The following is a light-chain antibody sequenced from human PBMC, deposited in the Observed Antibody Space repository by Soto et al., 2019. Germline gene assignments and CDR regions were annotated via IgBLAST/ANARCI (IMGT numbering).Light chain of an antibody. Sequence: DIQMTQSPSSLSASVGDRVTISCRTSQTVSNHLNWYQQKPGRAPQLLIYTASTLQSGVSSRFSGSGSGTDFTLTISSLQPEDFATYYCEQSYIVPRTFGQGTKV. CDR1: QTVSNH. J-gene: IGKJ1*01. CDR3: EQSYIVPRT. V-gene: IGKV1-39*01. CDR2: TAS.